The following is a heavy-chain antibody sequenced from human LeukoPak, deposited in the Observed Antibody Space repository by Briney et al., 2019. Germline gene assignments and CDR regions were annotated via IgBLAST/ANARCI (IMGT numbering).Heavy chain of an antibody. CDR1: GYTFTGYY. D-gene: IGHD3-22*01. CDR3: ARDKYYYDSSGHPEDY. J-gene: IGHJ4*02. CDR2: INPNSGGT. Sequence: ASVKVSCKASGYTFTGYYMHWVRQAPGQGLEWMGRINPNSGGTNYAQKFQGRVTMTRDTSISTAYMELSRLRSDDTAVYYCARDKYYYDSSGHPEDYWGQGTLVTVSS. V-gene: IGHV1-2*06.